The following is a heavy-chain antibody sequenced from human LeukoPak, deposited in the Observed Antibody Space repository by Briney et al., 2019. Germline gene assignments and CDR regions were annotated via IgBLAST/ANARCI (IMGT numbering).Heavy chain of an antibody. V-gene: IGHV3-30*03. CDR2: ISYGGSNK. CDR1: GFTFSSYG. J-gene: IGHJ4*02. D-gene: IGHD3-22*01. Sequence: HPGGSLRLSCAASGFTFSSYGMHWVRQAPGKGLEWVAVISYGGSNKYYADSVKGRFTISRDNSKNTLYLQMNSLRAEDTAVYYCATPYYYDSSGYYWGQGTLVTVSS. CDR3: ATPYYYDSSGYY.